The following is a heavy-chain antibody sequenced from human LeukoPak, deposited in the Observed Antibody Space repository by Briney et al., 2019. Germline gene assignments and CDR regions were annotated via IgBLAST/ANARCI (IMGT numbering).Heavy chain of an antibody. V-gene: IGHV1-2*02. CDR3: AKKSVADVPPLH. CDR1: GYTFTGYY. D-gene: IGHD6-19*01. Sequence: ASVKVSCKASGYTFTGYYMHWVRQAPGQGLEWMGWINPNSGGANYAQKFQGRVTMTRDTSISTAYMELSRLRSDDTAVYYCAKKSVADVPPLHWGQGTLVTVSS. J-gene: IGHJ4*02. CDR2: INPNSGGA.